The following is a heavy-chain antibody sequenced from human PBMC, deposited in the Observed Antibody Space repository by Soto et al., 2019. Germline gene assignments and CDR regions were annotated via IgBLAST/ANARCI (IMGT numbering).Heavy chain of an antibody. V-gene: IGHV3-23*01. Sequence: GSLRLSCAAPGSAFRSYSMSWVRQAPGKGLEWVSAISGSGGSTYYADSVKGRFTISRDNSKNTLYLQMNSLRAEDTAVYYCAKDPLGIDSSGSNWFDPWGQGTLVTVPS. J-gene: IGHJ5*02. CDR1: GSAFRSYS. CDR2: ISGSGGST. D-gene: IGHD3-22*01. CDR3: AKDPLGIDSSGSNWFDP.